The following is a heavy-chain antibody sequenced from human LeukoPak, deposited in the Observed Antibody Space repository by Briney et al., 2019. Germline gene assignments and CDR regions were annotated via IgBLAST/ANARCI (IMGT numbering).Heavy chain of an antibody. CDR2: ISGSGGST. CDR3: AKFRVPTGTTDYYYYYGMDV. V-gene: IGHV3-23*01. J-gene: IGHJ6*02. Sequence: HPGGSLRLSCAASGFTFSSYAMSWVRQAPGKGLEWVSGISGSGGSTYYADSVKGRFTISRDNSKNTLYLQMNSLRAEDTAVYYCAKFRVPTGTTDYYYYYGMDVWGQGTTVTVSS. CDR1: GFTFSSYA. D-gene: IGHD1-7*01.